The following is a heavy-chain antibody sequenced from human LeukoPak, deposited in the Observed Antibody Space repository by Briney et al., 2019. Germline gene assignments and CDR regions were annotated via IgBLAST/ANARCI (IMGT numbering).Heavy chain of an antibody. J-gene: IGHJ4*02. D-gene: IGHD6-13*01. CDR3: AREYSSSWLLDY. V-gene: IGHV3-30*04. CDR1: GFTFSSYA. CDR2: ISYDGSNK. Sequence: PGGSLRLSCAASGFTFSSYAMHWVRQAPGKGLEWVAVISYDGSNKYYADSVKGRFTISRDNSKNTLYLQMNSLRAEDTAVYYCAREYSSSWLLDYWGQGTLVTVSS.